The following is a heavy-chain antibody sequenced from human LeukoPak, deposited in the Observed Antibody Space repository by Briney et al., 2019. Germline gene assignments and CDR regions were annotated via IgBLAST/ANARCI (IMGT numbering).Heavy chain of an antibody. Sequence: PGGSLRLSCAASGFTFSSYGMHWVRQAPGKGLEWVAVIWYDGSNKYYADSVKGRFTISRDNSKNTLYLQMNSLRAEDTAVYYCASYLLYDAFDIWGQGTMVTVSS. V-gene: IGHV3-33*01. D-gene: IGHD2/OR15-2a*01. CDR2: IWYDGSNK. CDR1: GFTFSSYG. CDR3: ASYLLYDAFDI. J-gene: IGHJ3*02.